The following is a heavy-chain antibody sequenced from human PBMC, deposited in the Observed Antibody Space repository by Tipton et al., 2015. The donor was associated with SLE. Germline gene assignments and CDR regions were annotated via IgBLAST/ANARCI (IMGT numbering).Heavy chain of an antibody. D-gene: IGHD6-19*01. CDR3: AKGGYSSGWYGDYFVY. Sequence: TLSLTCNVSGDTISDHYWSWIRQPPGKGLEWIGYISYSGSTNYSPSLKSRVTISLDTSKTQFSLKLRSVTAADTAIYYCAKGGYSSGWYGDYFVYCGQGTLVTVSS. CDR2: ISYSGST. CDR1: GDTISDHY. J-gene: IGHJ4*02. V-gene: IGHV4-59*11.